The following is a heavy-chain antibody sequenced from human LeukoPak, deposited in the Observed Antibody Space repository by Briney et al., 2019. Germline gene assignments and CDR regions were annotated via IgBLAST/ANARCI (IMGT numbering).Heavy chain of an antibody. D-gene: IGHD4/OR15-4a*01. CDR1: GFIFSRYT. CDR3: ARDTLGEGEDANYAVYYFDY. V-gene: IGHV3-21*01. J-gene: IGHJ4*02. Sequence: PGGSLRLSRVTSGFIFSRYTMNWVRQAPGKGLEWVSSISATSAYIFYAASVKGRFTISRDNGKNSLDMQMNSLRADDTAVYYCARDTLGEGEDANYAVYYFDYWGQGTVVAVSS. CDR2: ISATSAYI.